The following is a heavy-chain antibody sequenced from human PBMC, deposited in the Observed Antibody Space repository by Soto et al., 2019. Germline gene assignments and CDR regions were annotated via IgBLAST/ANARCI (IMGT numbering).Heavy chain of an antibody. CDR2: ISAYNGNT. V-gene: IGHV1-18*01. Sequence: ASVKVSCKASGYTFTSYGISWVRQAPGQGLEWMGWISAYNGNTNYAQKLQGRVTMTTDTSTSTAYMELRSLRSDDTAVYYCARESRAVTTSYYYYMDVWGKGTTVTVS. D-gene: IGHD4-17*01. CDR1: GYTFTSYG. J-gene: IGHJ6*03. CDR3: ARESRAVTTSYYYYMDV.